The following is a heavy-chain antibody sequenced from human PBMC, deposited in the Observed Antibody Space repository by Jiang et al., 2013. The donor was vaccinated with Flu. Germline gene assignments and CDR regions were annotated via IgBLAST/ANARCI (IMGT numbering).Heavy chain of an antibody. CDR3: ARARLVATLQPHCLDV. CDR1: GFTFSSYG. V-gene: IGHV3-33*01. CDR2: IWYDGSNK. J-gene: IGHJ6*02. Sequence: VQLLESGGGVVQPGRSLRLSCAASGFTFSSYGMHWVRQAPGKGLEWVAVIWYDGSNKYYVDSVKGRFTISRDNSKNTLYLQMNSLRAEDTAVYYCARARLVATLQPHCLDVWGQGTTVTVSS. D-gene: IGHD5-12*01.